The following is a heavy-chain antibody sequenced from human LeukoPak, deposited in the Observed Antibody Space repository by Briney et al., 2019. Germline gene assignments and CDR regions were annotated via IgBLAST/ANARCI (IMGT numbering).Heavy chain of an antibody. D-gene: IGHD2-2*01. J-gene: IGHJ5*02. CDR2: IYYSGST. CDR1: GGSISSGGYY. CDR3: ARELSVGSSITNWFDP. V-gene: IGHV4-61*08. Sequence: SETLSLTCTVSGGSISSGGYYWSWIRQPPGKGLEWIGYIYYSGSTNYNPSLKSRVTISVDTSKNQFSLKLSSVTAADTAVYYCARELSVGSSITNWFDPWGQETLVTVSS.